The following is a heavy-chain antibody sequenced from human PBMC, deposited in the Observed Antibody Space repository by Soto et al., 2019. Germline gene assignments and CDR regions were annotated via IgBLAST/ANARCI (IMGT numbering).Heavy chain of an antibody. CDR2: ISGSGGST. J-gene: IGHJ4*02. CDR1: GFTFSSYA. V-gene: IGHV3-23*01. D-gene: IGHD4-4*01. CDR3: AKRGPRMTTAHHHPPYYFDY. Sequence: GGSLRLSCAASGFTFSSYAMSWVRQAPGKGLEWVSAISGSGGSTYYADSVKGRFTISRDNSKNTLYLQMNSLRAEDTAVYYCAKRGPRMTTAHHHPPYYFDYWGQGTLVTVSS.